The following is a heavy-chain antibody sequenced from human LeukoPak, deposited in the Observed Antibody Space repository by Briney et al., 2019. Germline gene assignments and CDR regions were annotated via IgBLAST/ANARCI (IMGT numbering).Heavy chain of an antibody. V-gene: IGHV4-39*07. CDR3: ARDFKRVVRGLGAVAEDY. J-gene: IGHJ4*02. Sequence: ASETLSLTCTVSGGSISSSSYYWGWIRQPPGKGLEWIGSIYYSGSTYYNPSLRSRVTISVDTSKNQFSLKLSSVTAADTAVYYCARDFKRVVRGLGAVAEDYWGQGTLVTVSS. CDR2: IYYSGST. D-gene: IGHD3-10*01. CDR1: GGSISSSSYY.